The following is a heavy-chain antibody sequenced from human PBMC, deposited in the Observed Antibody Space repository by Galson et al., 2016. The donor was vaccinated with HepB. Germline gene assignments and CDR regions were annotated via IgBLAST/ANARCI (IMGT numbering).Heavy chain of an antibody. D-gene: IGHD1-26*01. CDR1: GLSLSTSGMR. V-gene: IGHV2-70*04. J-gene: IGHJ4*02. Sequence: PALVKPTQTLTLTCTFSGLSLSTSGMRVSWIRQPPGKALEWLARIAWDDDKFYSTSLKTRPTISKDTSKNQVVLTLTNMDPVDTATYYCARMMWADNDYYFDSWGQGTLVTVSS. CDR3: ARMMWADNDYYFDS. CDR2: IAWDDDK.